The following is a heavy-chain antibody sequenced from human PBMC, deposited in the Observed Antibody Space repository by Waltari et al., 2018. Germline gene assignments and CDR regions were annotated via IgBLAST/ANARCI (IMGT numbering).Heavy chain of an antibody. D-gene: IGHD4-17*01. CDR3: ATLSRGGRHGDYGNGWPYFDY. CDR1: GGSISSYY. CDR2: IYYSGST. V-gene: IGHV4-59*01. Sequence: QVQLQESGPGLVKPSETLSLTCTVSGGSISSYYWSWIRQPPGKGLEWIGYIYYSGSTNYNPSLKSRVTISVDTSKNQFSLKLSSVTAADTAVYYCATLSRGGRHGDYGNGWPYFDYWGQGTLVTVSS. J-gene: IGHJ4*02.